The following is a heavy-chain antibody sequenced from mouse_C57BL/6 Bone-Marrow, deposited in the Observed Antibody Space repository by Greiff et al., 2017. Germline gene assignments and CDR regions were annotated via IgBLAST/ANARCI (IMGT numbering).Heavy chain of an antibody. CDR1: YFAFMASA. D-gene: IGHD1-1*01. CDR3: AKDCGSSWFAY. J-gene: IGHJ3*01. V-gene: IGHV1-49*01. CDR2: FTMYSDAT. Sequence: QVQLQQSGAELVRPGSSVKLSCKDSYFAFMASAMHWVKQRPGHGLEWIGSFTMYSDATEYSENFKGKAPLTANTSSGTAYMELCSLTSEDSAVXYCAKDCGSSWFAYWGQGTLVTVSA.